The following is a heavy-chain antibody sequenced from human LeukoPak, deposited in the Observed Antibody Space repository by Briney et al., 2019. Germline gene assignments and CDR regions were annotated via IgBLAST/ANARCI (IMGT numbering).Heavy chain of an antibody. CDR2: IKRDGGEK. D-gene: IGHD1-26*01. V-gene: IGHV3-7*01. CDR1: GLTFSNFW. Sequence: GGSLRLSCAASGLTFSNFWMSWFRQAPGKGLEWVANIKRDGGEKNYVDSVKGRFTISRDNAKNSLYLQMNSLRVDDTAVYYCARDSPIVGGTGASDFWGQGTMVTVSS. J-gene: IGHJ3*01. CDR3: ARDSPIVGGTGASDF.